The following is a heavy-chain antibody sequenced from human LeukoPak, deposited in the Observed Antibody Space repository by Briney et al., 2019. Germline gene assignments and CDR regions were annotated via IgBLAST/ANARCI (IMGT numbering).Heavy chain of an antibody. CDR1: GFTFSSYA. Sequence: GGSLRLSCAASGFTFSSYAMHWVRQAPGKGLEWVAVISYDGSNKYYADSVKGRFTISRDNSKNTLYLQMNSLRAEDTAVYYCARDYYDSSGYVYWGQGTLVTVSS. V-gene: IGHV3-30-3*01. CDR2: ISYDGSNK. J-gene: IGHJ4*02. CDR3: ARDYYDSSGYVY. D-gene: IGHD3-22*01.